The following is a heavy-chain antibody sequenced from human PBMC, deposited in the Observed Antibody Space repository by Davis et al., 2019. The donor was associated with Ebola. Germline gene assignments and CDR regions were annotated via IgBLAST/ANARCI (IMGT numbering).Heavy chain of an antibody. Sequence: PGGSLRLSCAASGFTFSSYAMSWVRQAPGKGLEWVSAISGSGGSTYYADSVKGRFTISRDNSKNPLYLQMNSLRAEDTAVYYCARESPLGYCSSTSCSDLGYYYYYMDVWGKGTTVTVSS. CDR2: ISGSGGST. CDR1: GFTFSSYA. J-gene: IGHJ6*03. CDR3: ARESPLGYCSSTSCSDLGYYYYYMDV. D-gene: IGHD2-2*01. V-gene: IGHV3-23*01.